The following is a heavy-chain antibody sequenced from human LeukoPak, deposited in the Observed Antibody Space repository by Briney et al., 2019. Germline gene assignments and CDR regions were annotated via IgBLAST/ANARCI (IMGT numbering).Heavy chain of an antibody. CDR2: MYYRGTT. CDR3: AREYSRSVVAGSRPDL. CDR1: GGSITSSSYH. D-gene: IGHD2-21*01. Sequence: SETLALTCSVSGGSITSSSYHWGWIRQSPERGLEWIGSMYYRGTTYENPSLKSRLTLSIDTSNNQFSLKLTSVTAADTAVYYCAREYSRSVVAGSRPDLWGQGLLVTVPS. J-gene: IGHJ4*02. V-gene: IGHV4-39*02.